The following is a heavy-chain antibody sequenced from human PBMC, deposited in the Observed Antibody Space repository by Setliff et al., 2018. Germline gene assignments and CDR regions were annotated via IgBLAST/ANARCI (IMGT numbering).Heavy chain of an antibody. V-gene: IGHV4-61*02. CDR3: AKERDFDWFFEN. CDR1: GGSISSGAYY. CDR2: IHASGSP. J-gene: IGHJ4*02. Sequence: PSETLSLTCTVSGGSISSGAYYWSWIRQPAGKAPEWIGRIHASGSPSYNPSLTSRVTMSLDTSTNQFFLRLSSVTAADTAVYYCAKERDFDWFFENWGQGTLVTVSS. D-gene: IGHD3-9*01.